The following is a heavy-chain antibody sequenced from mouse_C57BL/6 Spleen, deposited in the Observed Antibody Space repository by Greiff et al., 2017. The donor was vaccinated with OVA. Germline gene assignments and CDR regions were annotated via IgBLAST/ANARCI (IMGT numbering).Heavy chain of an antibody. V-gene: IGHV2-9*01. Sequence: VKLMESGPGLVAPSQSLSITCTVSGFSLTSYGVDWVRQPPGKGLEWLGEIGGGGSTKYNSALMSGRRISKDNYKSQVFLKMNSLQTDDTAMYYCAKQSNYYAMDYWGQGTSVTVSS. CDR2: IGGGGST. D-gene: IGHD2-5*01. CDR3: AKQSNYYAMDY. CDR1: GFSLTSYG. J-gene: IGHJ4*01.